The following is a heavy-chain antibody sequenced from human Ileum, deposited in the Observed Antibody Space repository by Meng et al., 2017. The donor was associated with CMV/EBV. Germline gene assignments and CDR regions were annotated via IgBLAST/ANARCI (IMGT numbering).Heavy chain of an antibody. D-gene: IGHD2-15*01. J-gene: IGHJ4*02. Sequence: GESLKISCAASGFSFTSHGMHWVRQAPGKGLEWVSFIPYDESYNYYADSVKGRFTISKDNSKNALYLQMNSLTTEDTAVYYCALRTGSCSGGRCYLPFHYWGQGTLVTVSS. V-gene: IGHV3-30*02. CDR1: GFSFTSHG. CDR2: IPYDESYN. CDR3: ALRTGSCSGGRCYLPFHY.